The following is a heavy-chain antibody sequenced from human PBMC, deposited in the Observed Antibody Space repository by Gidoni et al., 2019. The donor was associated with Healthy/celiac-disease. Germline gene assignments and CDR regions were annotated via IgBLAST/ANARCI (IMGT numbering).Heavy chain of an antibody. D-gene: IGHD2-21*01. CDR3: AHLRGGEYYYSYYMDV. J-gene: IGHJ6*03. Sequence: QITLKESGPTLVKPTQTLTLTCTFPGFSLSTSGVTVGWIRQPPGKALEWLALIYWDDDKRYSPSLKNRLTITKDTSKNQVVLTMTNMDPVDTATYYCAHLRGGEYYYSYYMDVWGKGTTVTVSS. CDR1: GFSLSTSGVT. CDR2: IYWDDDK. V-gene: IGHV2-5*02.